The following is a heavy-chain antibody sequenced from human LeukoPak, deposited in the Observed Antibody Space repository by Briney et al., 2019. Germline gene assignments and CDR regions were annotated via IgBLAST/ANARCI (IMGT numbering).Heavy chain of an antibody. Sequence: GASVKVSCKASGYTFTGCYMHWVRQAPGQGLEWMGWINPNSGGTNYAQRFQGRVTMTRDTSISTVYMELSSLRSEDTAMYYCARSSAYYNEADIWGQGTMVTVSS. J-gene: IGHJ3*02. CDR1: GYTFTGCY. V-gene: IGHV1-2*02. CDR3: ARSSAYYNEADI. CDR2: INPNSGGT. D-gene: IGHD1-26*01.